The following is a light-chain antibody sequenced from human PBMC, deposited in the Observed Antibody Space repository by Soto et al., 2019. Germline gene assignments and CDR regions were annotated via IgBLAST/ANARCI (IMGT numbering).Light chain of an antibody. J-gene: IGKJ5*01. Sequence: DIQMTQSPSSLSASVGDRVTITCQASQNINNYLNWYQQKPGRAPKLLIYDASNLEAGVPSRFRGSGSGTDFTFTISRLHPEASATYYCQQYENLPTFGHGTRLEIK. V-gene: IGKV1-33*01. CDR2: DAS. CDR3: QQYENLPT. CDR1: QNINNY.